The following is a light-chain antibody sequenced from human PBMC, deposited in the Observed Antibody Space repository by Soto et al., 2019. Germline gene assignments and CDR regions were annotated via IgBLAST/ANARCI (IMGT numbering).Light chain of an antibody. Sequence: QSVLTQPPSASGTPGQRVTISCSGSSSNIVSNYVYWYQQLPGTAPKLLIYRNNQRPSGVPDRFSGSKSGTSASLAISGLRSEYEADYYCAAWDYSLSGFVVFGGGTKLTVL. V-gene: IGLV1-47*01. CDR2: RNN. CDR3: AAWDYSLSGFVV. J-gene: IGLJ2*01. CDR1: SSNIVSNY.